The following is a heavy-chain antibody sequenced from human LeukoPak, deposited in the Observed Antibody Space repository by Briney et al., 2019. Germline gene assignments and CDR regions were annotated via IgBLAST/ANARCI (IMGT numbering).Heavy chain of an antibody. D-gene: IGHD3-10*01. J-gene: IGHJ3*02. CDR1: GSRFTSYW. CDR3: ARGFGEPHDAFDI. CDR2: IYPGDSDT. Sequence: GASLKISCKGSGSRFTSYWIGWVRQMPGKGLEWMGIIYPGDSDTRYSPSFQGQVTISADKSISTAYLQWSSLKASDTAMYYCARGFGEPHDAFDIWGQGTMVTVSS. V-gene: IGHV5-51*01.